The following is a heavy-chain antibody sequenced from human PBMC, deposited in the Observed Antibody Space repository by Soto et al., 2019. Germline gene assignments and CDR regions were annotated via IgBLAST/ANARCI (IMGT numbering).Heavy chain of an antibody. Sequence: SETLSLTCTVSGGSISSGDYYWSWIRQPPGKGLEWIGYIYYSGSTYYNPSLKSRVTISVDTSKNQFSLKLSSVTAADTAVYYCARDPRSRYSFGRSAWGQGTLVTVSS. CDR3: ARDPRSRYSFGRSA. CDR1: GGSISSGDYY. J-gene: IGHJ5*02. V-gene: IGHV4-30-4*01. D-gene: IGHD2-15*01. CDR2: IYYSGST.